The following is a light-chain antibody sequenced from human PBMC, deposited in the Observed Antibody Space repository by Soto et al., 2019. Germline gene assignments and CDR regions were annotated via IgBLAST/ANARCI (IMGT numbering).Light chain of an antibody. J-gene: IGLJ2*01. CDR3: CSFAGSNNLV. CDR2: EVS. CDR1: SSDVGGYNY. Sequence: QSALTQPPSASGSPGQSVTISCTGTSSDVGGYNYVSWYQQHPGKAPKLMISEVSKRPSGVSDRFSGSKSGNTASLTISGLQAEDEADYYCCSFAGSNNLVFGGGTKVTVL. V-gene: IGLV2-8*01.